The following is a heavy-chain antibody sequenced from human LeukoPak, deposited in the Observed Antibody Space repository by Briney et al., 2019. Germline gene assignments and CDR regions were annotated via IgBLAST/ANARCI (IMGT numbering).Heavy chain of an antibody. V-gene: IGHV4-39*01. CDR1: GGSISSSSYY. CDR2: IYYSGST. D-gene: IGHD5-18*01. CDR3: ARLRGYSYGWKTLYYFDY. J-gene: IGHJ4*02. Sequence: PSETLSLACTVSGGSISSSSYYWGWIRQPPGKGLEWIGSIYYSGSTYYNPSLKSRVTISVDTSKNQFSLELSSVTAADTAVYYCARLRGYSYGWKTLYYFDYWGQGTLVTVSS.